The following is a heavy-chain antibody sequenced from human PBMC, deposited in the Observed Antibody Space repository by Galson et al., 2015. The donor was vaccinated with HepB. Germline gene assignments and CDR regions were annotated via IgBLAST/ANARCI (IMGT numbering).Heavy chain of an antibody. D-gene: IGHD6-13*01. Sequence: CAISGDSVSSNSAAWNWIRQSPSRGLEWLGRTYYRSKWYNDYAVSVKSRITISPDTSKNQFSLQLNSVTPEDTAVYYCARVGAAAGIYYFDYWGQGTLVTVSS. J-gene: IGHJ4*02. CDR1: GDSVSSNSAA. V-gene: IGHV6-1*01. CDR3: ARVGAAAGIYYFDY. CDR2: TYYRSKWYN.